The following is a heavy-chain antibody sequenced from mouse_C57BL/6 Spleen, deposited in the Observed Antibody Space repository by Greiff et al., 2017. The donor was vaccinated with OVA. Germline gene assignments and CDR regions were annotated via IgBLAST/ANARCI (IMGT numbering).Heavy chain of an antibody. Sequence: VQLKESGPEPVKPGASVKISCKASGYSFTGYYMNWVKQSPEKSLEWIGEINPSTGGTTYNQKFKAKATLTVDKSSSTAYMQLKSLTSEDSAVYYCARRTTVVAPYFDVWGTGTTVTVSS. CDR2: INPSTGGT. J-gene: IGHJ1*03. V-gene: IGHV1-42*01. D-gene: IGHD1-1*01. CDR3: ARRTTVVAPYFDV. CDR1: GYSFTGYY.